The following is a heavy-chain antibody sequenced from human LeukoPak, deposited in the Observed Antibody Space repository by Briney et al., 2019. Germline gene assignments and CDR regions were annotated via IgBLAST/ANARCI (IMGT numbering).Heavy chain of an antibody. CDR1: GDSVSTNSAS. J-gene: IGHJ5*02. CDR3: ARDRERYCSGGSCYDGWFDP. V-gene: IGHV6-1*01. D-gene: IGHD2-15*01. Sequence: SQTLSLTCAISGDSVSTNSASWNWIRQSPSRGLEWLGRTYYRSKWYYDFAVSVKSRITINPDTSKNQFSLQLNSVTPEDTAVYYCARDRERYCSGGSCYDGWFDPWGQGTLVTVSS. CDR2: TYYRSKWYY.